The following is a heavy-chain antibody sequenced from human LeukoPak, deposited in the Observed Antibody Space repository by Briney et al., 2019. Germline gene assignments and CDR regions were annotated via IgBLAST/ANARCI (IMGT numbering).Heavy chain of an antibody. V-gene: IGHV4-39*01. CDR2: IPYSGSA. CDR1: GDSISSSTYF. Sequence: SETLSPTCAVSGDSISSSTYFWGWIRQPPGQGLEWIGSIPYSGSASYNPSLKSRVIISIDTSKNQLSLEARSVTAADTAVYYCARPARDGNYYYWGQGTLVTVSS. CDR3: ARPARDGNYYY. J-gene: IGHJ4*02. D-gene: IGHD1-26*01.